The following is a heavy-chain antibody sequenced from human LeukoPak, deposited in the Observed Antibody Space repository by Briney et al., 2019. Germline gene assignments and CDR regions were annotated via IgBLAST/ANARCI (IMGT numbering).Heavy chain of an antibody. D-gene: IGHD3-22*01. V-gene: IGHV3-9*01. Sequence: GGSLRLSCAASGFTFDDYAMHWVRHAPGKGLEWVSGISWNSGSIGYADSVKGRFTISRDNAKNSLYLQMNSLRAGDTALYYCAKRDKYYYDSSGYYSSWGQGTLVTVSS. CDR2: ISWNSGSI. CDR1: GFTFDDYA. CDR3: AKRDKYYYDSSGYYSS. J-gene: IGHJ5*02.